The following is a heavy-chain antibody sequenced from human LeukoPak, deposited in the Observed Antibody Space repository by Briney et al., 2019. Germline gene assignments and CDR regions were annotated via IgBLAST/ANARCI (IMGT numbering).Heavy chain of an antibody. V-gene: IGHV3-23*01. CDR1: GFTFSSYA. J-gene: IGHJ1*01. Sequence: GGSLRLSCAASGFTFSSYAMSWVRQAPGKGLEWVSAISGSGGSTYYADSVKGRFTISRDNSKNTLYLQMNSLRAEDTAVYYCAKDVGYDFWSGYYPSEYFQHWGQGTLVTVSS. D-gene: IGHD3-3*01. CDR3: AKDVGYDFWSGYYPSEYFQH. CDR2: ISGSGGST.